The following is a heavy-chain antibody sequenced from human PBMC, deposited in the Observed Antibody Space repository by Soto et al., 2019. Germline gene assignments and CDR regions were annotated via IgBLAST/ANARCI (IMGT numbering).Heavy chain of an antibody. CDR1: GFSLRTSGVG. CDR2: IYWNDDK. V-gene: IGHV2-5*01. J-gene: IGHJ4*02. D-gene: IGHD6-25*01. Sequence: SGPTLVNPTQTLPLTCTFSGFSLRTSGVGVGWIRQPPGKAPEWLALIYWNDDKRYSPSLKSRLTITKDTSKNQVVLTMTDMDPVDTGTYYCAQRLGSRGSFDYWGQGSLVTVSS. CDR3: AQRLGSRGSFDY.